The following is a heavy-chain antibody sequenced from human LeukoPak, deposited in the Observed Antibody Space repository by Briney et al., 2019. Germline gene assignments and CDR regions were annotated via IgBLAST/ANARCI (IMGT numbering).Heavy chain of an antibody. D-gene: IGHD6-6*01. CDR2: IYYSGST. V-gene: IGHV4-59*01. CDR3: ARGTIAARRGTFDY. J-gene: IGHJ4*02. CDR1: GGSISSYY. Sequence: PSETLSLTCTVSGGSISSYYWSWLRQPPGKGLEWIGYIYYSGSTNYYPSLKSRVTISVDTSKNQFSLKLSSVTAADTAVYYCARGTIAARRGTFDYWGQGTLVTVSS.